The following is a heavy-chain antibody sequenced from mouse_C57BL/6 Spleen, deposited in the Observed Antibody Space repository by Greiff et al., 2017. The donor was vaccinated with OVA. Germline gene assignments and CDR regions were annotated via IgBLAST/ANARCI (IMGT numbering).Heavy chain of an antibody. CDR1: GYTFTDYY. Sequence: EVQLQQSGPELVKPGASVKISCKASGYTFTDYYMNWVKQSHGKSLEWIGDINPNNGGTSYNQKFKGKATLTVDKSSSTAYMELRSLTSEDSAVYYWARSPWLLDEDYFDYWGQGTTLTVSS. D-gene: IGHD2-3*01. CDR2: INPNNGGT. J-gene: IGHJ2*01. V-gene: IGHV1-26*01. CDR3: ARSPWLLDEDYFDY.